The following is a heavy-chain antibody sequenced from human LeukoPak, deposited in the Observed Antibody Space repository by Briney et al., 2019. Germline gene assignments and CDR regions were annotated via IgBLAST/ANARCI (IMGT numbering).Heavy chain of an antibody. CDR2: IKQDGSEQ. Sequence: GGSLRLSCAASGFSFSGHWMSWVRQAPGKGLELVANIKQDGSEQYYVDSMRGRFTISRDNAKNSLYLQMNSLTAEDTAVYYCARWAFTIDYWGQGTLVTVSS. V-gene: IGHV3-7*01. J-gene: IGHJ4*02. CDR1: GFSFSGHW. CDR3: ARWAFTIDY.